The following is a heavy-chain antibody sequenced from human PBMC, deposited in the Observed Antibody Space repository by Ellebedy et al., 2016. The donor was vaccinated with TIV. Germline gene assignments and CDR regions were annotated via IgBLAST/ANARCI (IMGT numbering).Heavy chain of an antibody. D-gene: IGHD3-10*01. CDR2: ISSSSSYT. Sequence: PGGSLRLSCAASGFTFSSYWMSWVRQAPGKGLEWVSYISSSSSYTNYADSVKGRFTISRDNAKNSLYLQMNSLRAEDTAVYYCARTWFGELLYFDYWGQGTLVTVSS. J-gene: IGHJ4*02. CDR1: GFTFSSYW. CDR3: ARTWFGELLYFDY. V-gene: IGHV3-21*05.